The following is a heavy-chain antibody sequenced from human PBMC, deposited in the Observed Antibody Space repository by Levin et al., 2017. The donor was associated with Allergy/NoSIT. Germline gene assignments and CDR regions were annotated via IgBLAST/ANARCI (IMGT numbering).Heavy chain of an antibody. CDR1: GFTFSSYG. V-gene: IGHV3-30*18. J-gene: IGHJ4*02. D-gene: IGHD2-2*01. Sequence: GGSLRLSCAASGFTFSSYGMHWVRQAPGKGLEWVAVISYDGSNKYYADSVKGRFTISRDNSKNTLYLQMNSLRAEDTAVYYCAKVYCSSTSCGDYWGQGTLVTVSS. CDR3: AKVYCSSTSCGDY. CDR2: ISYDGSNK.